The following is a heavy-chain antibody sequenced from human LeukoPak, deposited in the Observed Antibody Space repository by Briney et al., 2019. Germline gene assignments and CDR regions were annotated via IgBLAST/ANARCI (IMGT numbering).Heavy chain of an antibody. J-gene: IGHJ6*03. V-gene: IGHV3-15*01. CDR3: TARAYDYYYMDV. CDR1: GFTFSNSW. Sequence: PGGSLRLSCAASGFTFSNSWMSWVRQAPGKGLEWVGRIKSKTDGGTTDYAAHVKGRFTISRDDSKNTLYLQMNSLKTEDTAVYYCTARAYDYYYMDVWGKGTTVTVSS. CDR2: IKSKTDGGTT.